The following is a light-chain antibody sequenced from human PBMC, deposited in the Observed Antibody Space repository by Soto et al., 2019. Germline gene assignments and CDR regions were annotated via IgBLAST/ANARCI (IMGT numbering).Light chain of an antibody. Sequence: DIQMTQSPSTLSASVGDRVTITCRASQSISSWLAWYQQKPGKAPKILIYKASSLESGVPSRFSGSGSGTEFNLTISSLQTDDFATYECQQYNSYSEAFGQGTKVDIK. CDR1: QSISSW. CDR2: KAS. CDR3: QQYNSYSEA. V-gene: IGKV1-5*03. J-gene: IGKJ1*01.